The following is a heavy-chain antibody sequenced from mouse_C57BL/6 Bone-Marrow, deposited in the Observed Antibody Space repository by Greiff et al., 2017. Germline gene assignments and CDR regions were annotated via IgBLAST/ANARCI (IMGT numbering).Heavy chain of an antibody. CDR1: GYTFTSYG. CDR3: ARSKVYYDYDAWFAY. Sequence: VQLQQSGAELARPGASVKLSCKASGYTFTSYGISWVKQRTGQGLEWIGEIYPRSGNTYYNEKFKGKATLTADKSSSTAYMELRSLTSEDSAVYFGARSKVYYDYDAWFAYWGQGTLVTVSA. V-gene: IGHV1-81*01. CDR2: IYPRSGNT. D-gene: IGHD2-4*01. J-gene: IGHJ3*01.